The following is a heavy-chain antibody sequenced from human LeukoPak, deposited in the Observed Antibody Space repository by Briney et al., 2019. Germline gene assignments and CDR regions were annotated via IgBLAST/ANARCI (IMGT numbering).Heavy chain of an antibody. V-gene: IGHV3-21*01. Sequence: GGSLRLSCAASGXTFSSYTMNWVRQAPGRGRQWVSSISSSSSHTYYADSLRGRFTISRDNAKNSLYLQMNSLRAEDTAVYHCARTSTGFDYWGQGTLVTVSS. D-gene: IGHD2-8*02. CDR2: ISSSSSHT. J-gene: IGHJ4*02. CDR3: ARTSTGFDY. CDR1: GXTFSSYT.